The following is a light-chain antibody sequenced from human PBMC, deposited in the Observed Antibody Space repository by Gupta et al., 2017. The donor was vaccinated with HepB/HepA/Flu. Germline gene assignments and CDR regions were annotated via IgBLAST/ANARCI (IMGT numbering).Light chain of an antibody. Sequence: EIVLTQSPGTLSLSPGERATLSCRASQSIINNYLAWYQQKPGQAPRLLLYGISARATGIPDRFSGSGSATDFTLTISRLEPEDFAVYYCQQYGGGRPEGTFGQGTKVEVK. CDR1: QSIINNY. CDR2: GIS. CDR3: QQYGGGRPEGT. J-gene: IGKJ1*01. V-gene: IGKV3-20*01.